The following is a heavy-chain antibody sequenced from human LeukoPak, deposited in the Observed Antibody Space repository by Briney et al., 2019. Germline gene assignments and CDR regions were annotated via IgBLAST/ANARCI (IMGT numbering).Heavy chain of an antibody. J-gene: IGHJ4*02. D-gene: IGHD2-15*01. V-gene: IGHV3-9*01. CDR1: GFTFDDYA. CDR2: ISWNSGRI. Sequence: GGSXRLSCAASGFTFDDYAMHWVRQAPGKGLEWVSGISWNSGRIGYADSVKGRFTISRNNAKNSLYLQMNSLRAEDTALYYCAKVLPKYCSGGTCYSYPNFDYWGQGTLVTVSS. CDR3: AKVLPKYCSGGTCYSYPNFDY.